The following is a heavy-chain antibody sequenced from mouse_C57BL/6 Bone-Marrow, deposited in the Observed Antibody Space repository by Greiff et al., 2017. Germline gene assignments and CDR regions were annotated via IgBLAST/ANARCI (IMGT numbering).Heavy chain of an antibody. CDR1: GFTIKDDY. CDR2: IDPENGDT. Sequence: VQLKQSGAELVRPGASVKLSCTASGFTIKDDYMHWVKQRPEQGLEWIGWIDPENGDTKYDSKFKGKATITADTYSNTAYLQLSSLTSEDTAVSYCALSDGYCPGWVAYGGQGTPVTVSA. CDR3: ALSDGYCPGWVAY. V-gene: IGHV14-4*01. J-gene: IGHJ3*01. D-gene: IGHD2-3*01.